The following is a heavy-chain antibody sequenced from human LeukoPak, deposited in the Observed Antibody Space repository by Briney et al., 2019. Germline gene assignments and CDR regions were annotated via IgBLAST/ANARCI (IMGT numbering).Heavy chain of an antibody. D-gene: IGHD2-2*02. Sequence: VASVKVSCKASGYTFTGYYMHWVRQAPGQGLEWMGWINPNSGGTNYAQKFQGRVTMTRDTSISTAYMELSRLRSDDTAVYYCARSGDCSSTSCYTSPGYWGQGTLVTVSS. CDR1: GYTFTGYY. V-gene: IGHV1-2*02. J-gene: IGHJ4*02. CDR2: INPNSGGT. CDR3: ARSGDCSSTSCYTSPGY.